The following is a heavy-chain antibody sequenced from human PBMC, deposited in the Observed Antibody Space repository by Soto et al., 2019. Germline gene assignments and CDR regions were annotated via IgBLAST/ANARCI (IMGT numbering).Heavy chain of an antibody. CDR3: ARDRLRGYDSSGFYS. Sequence: QVQLVQSGAELRKPGASVKVSCQAYGYRFSSYGVHWLRQAPGQGLEWMGWIDPNNGHRNYAQKFEDRLSLTTATSTNTIYMELKSLKSDDTAIYYCARDRLRGYDSSGFYSWGQGTLVTVSS. V-gene: IGHV1-18*01. D-gene: IGHD3-22*01. J-gene: IGHJ4*02. CDR1: GYRFSSYG. CDR2: IDPNNGHR.